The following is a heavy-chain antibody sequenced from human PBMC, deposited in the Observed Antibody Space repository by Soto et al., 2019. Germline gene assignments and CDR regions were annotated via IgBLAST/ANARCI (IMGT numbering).Heavy chain of an antibody. CDR1: GGTFSSDA. CDR2: LIPILGTT. Sequence: SVKVSCKASGGTFSSDAVSWVRQAPGQGLEWMGGLIPILGTTRYAQKFQGRVTITADESTNTAYMELSSLRSDDTAVYYCARASGYVSGWYHDYWGQGTRVTVSS. D-gene: IGHD6-19*01. CDR3: ARASGYVSGWYHDY. J-gene: IGHJ4*02. V-gene: IGHV1-69*13.